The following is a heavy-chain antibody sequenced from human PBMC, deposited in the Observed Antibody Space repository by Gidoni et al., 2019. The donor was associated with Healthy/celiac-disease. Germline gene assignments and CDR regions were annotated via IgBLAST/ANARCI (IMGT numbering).Heavy chain of an antibody. J-gene: IGHJ4*02. CDR3: AKDRQTHYYDSSGYYYDFDY. CDR2: ISWNSGSI. D-gene: IGHD3-22*01. CDR1: GFTFADYA. V-gene: IGHV3-9*01. Sequence: EVQLVESGGGLVQPGRSLRLYCEAAGFTFADYAVQWVRQAPGKGLELVSGISWNSGSIGYADSVKGRFTISRDNAKNSLYLQMNSLRAEDTALYYCAKDRQTHYYDSSGYYYDFDYWGQGTLVTVSS.